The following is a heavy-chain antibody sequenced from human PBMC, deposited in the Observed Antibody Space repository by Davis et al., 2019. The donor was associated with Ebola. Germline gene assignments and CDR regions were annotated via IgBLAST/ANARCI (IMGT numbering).Heavy chain of an antibody. Sequence: PSETLSLTCTVSGGSISSSGYYWSWIRQPPGKGLEWIGYIYHSGSTYYNPSLKSRVTISVDRSKNQFSLKLSSVTAADTAVYYCARGRYYYGSGSPRGYFDYWGQGTLVTVSS. D-gene: IGHD3-10*01. CDR3: ARGRYYYGSGSPRGYFDY. CDR1: GGSISSSGYY. V-gene: IGHV4-30-2*01. J-gene: IGHJ4*02. CDR2: IYHSGST.